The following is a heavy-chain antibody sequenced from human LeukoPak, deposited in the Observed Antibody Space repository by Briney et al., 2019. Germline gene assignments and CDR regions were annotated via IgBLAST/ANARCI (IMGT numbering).Heavy chain of an antibody. J-gene: IGHJ4*02. D-gene: IGHD2-2*01. CDR2: IYYSGST. CDR1: GGSISSSSYY. V-gene: IGHV4-39*01. Sequence: PSETLSLTCTVSGGSISSSSYYWGWIRQPPGKGLEWIGSIYYSGSTYYNPPLKSRVTISVDTSKNQFSLKLSSVTAADTAVYYCASTRVVPAAPFDYWGQGTLVTVSS. CDR3: ASTRVVPAAPFDY.